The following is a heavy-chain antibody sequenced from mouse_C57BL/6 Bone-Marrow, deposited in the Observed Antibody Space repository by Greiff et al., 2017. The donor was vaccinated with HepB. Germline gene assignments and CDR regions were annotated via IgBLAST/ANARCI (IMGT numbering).Heavy chain of an antibody. CDR1: GYAFSSYW. D-gene: IGHD1-1*01. V-gene: IGHV1-80*01. CDR3: ARGGGLLRWYFDV. Sequence: VQLVESGAELVKPGASVKISCKASGYAFSSYWMNWVKQRPGKGLEWIGQIYPGDGDTNYNGKFKGKATLTADKSSSTAYMQLSSLTSEDSAVYFCARGGGLLRWYFDVWGTGTTVTVSS. CDR2: IYPGDGDT. J-gene: IGHJ1*03.